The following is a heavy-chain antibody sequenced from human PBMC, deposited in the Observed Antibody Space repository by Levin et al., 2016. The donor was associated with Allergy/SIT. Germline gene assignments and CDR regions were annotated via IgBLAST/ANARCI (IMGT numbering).Heavy chain of an antibody. CDR2: INPNSGGT. Sequence: ASVKVSCKASGYTFTGYYMHWVRQAPGQGLEWMGWINPNSGGTNHAQKFQGRVTMTRDTSISTAYMELSRLRSDDTAVYYCARDKSIAAAGSLKYMYYYYYGMDVWGQGTTVTVSS. V-gene: IGHV1-2*02. CDR1: GYTFTGYY. J-gene: IGHJ6*02. CDR3: ARDKSIAAAGSLKYMYYYYYGMDV. D-gene: IGHD6-13*01.